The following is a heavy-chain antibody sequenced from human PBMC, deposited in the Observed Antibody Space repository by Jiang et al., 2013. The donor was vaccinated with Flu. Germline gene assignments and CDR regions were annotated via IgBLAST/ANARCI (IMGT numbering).Heavy chain of an antibody. CDR2: IYPGDSRI. D-gene: IGHD4-23*01. J-gene: IGHJ4*02. CDR1: GYSFSSYW. CDR3: ARNSDYGGNTDFDN. V-gene: IGHV5-51*01. Sequence: PGESLKISCKASGYSFSSYWIGWVRQMPGIGLEWMGVIYPGDSRIEYSPSFQGQVTISVDKSISTAYLQWSSLRASDTAMYYCARNSDYGGNTDFDNWGQGTLVTVSS.